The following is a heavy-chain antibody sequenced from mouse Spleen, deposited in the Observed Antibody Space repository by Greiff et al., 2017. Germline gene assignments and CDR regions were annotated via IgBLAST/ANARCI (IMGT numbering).Heavy chain of an antibody. CDR2: INPNNGGT. V-gene: IGHV1-18*01. J-gene: IGHJ2*01. CDR3: ARDPRGNYYFDY. CDR1: GYTFTDYN. Sequence: EVKLQQSGPELVKPGASVKIPCKASGYTFTDYNMDWVKQSHGKSLEWIGDINPNNGGTIYNQKFKGKATLTVDKSSSTAYMELRSLTSEDTAVYYCARDPRGNYYFDYWGQGTTLTVSS. D-gene: IGHD2-1*01.